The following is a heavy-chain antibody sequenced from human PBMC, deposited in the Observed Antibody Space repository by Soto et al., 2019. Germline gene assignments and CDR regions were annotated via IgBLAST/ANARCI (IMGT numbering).Heavy chain of an antibody. CDR1: GFTFSNAW. D-gene: IGHD2-15*01. V-gene: IGHV3-15*01. CDR3: TTQKWVASMPFDY. CDR2: VKSKVDGGTT. J-gene: IGHJ4*02. Sequence: GGSLRLSCEASGFTFSNAWMSWVRQAPGKGLEWVGHVKSKVDGGTTDYAAPVKGRFTISRDDSRNSLYLQMSSLKTEDTAVYFCTTQKWVASMPFDYWGKGTLVTVSS.